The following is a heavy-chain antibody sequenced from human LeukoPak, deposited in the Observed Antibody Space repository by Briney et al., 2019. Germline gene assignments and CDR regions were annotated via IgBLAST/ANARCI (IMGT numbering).Heavy chain of an antibody. CDR1: GFTFDDYA. V-gene: IGHV3-9*01. J-gene: IGHJ4*02. CDR3: AKDRIAVAGKIDY. D-gene: IGHD6-19*01. Sequence: GGSLRLSCAASGFTFDDYAMHWVRQAPGKGLEWVSGISWNSGSIGYADSVKGRFTISRDNSKNTLYLQMNSLRAEDTAVYYCAKDRIAVAGKIDYWGQGTLVTVSS. CDR2: ISWNSGSI.